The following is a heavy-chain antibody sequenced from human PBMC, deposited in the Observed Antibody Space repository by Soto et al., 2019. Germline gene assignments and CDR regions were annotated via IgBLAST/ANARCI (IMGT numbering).Heavy chain of an antibody. CDR2: FYESGRT. D-gene: IGHD1-26*01. CDR1: GASISTGGYS. J-gene: IGHJ5*02. Sequence: SETLSLTCIVSGASISTGGYSWSWIRQPPGKGPEWIGYFYESGRTYYKPSLKSRAYISMDKSRNQFSVRLTSVTAADTAVYFCARGDRYSGSFSDYFDPWGQGTLVTVSS. V-gene: IGHV4-30-2*01. CDR3: ARGDRYSGSFSDYFDP.